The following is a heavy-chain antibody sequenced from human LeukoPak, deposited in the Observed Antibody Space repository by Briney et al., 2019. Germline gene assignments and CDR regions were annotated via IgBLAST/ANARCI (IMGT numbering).Heavy chain of an antibody. J-gene: IGHJ4*02. CDR3: ARASDLDSFDY. Sequence: ASVKVSCKASGYTFINYGISWVRQAPGQGLEWMGWISAYNGNTNYAQKVQGRVTMTTDTSTSTAYMELRSLRSDDTAVYYCARASDLDSFDYWGQGTLVTVSS. CDR1: GYTFINYG. V-gene: IGHV1-18*01. CDR2: ISAYNGNT.